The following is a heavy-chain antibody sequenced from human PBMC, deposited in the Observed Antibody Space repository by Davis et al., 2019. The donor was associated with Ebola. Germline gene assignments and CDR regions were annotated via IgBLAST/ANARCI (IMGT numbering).Heavy chain of an antibody. J-gene: IGHJ6*04. V-gene: IGHV4-31*03. CDR2: IFYSGST. D-gene: IGHD3-10*01. CDR1: GGSIDSGGYY. Sequence: SETLSLTCTVSGGSIDSGGYYWSWIRQRPGKGLEWICYIFYSGSTYYNPSLKSRVTISVDTSKNQFSLRLRSVTAADTAVYYCARRAGFQYYYGMDVWGKGTTVSVSS. CDR3: ARRAGFQYYYGMDV.